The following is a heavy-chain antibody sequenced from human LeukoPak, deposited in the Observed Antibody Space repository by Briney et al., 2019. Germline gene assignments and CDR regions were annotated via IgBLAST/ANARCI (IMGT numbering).Heavy chain of an antibody. CDR1: GFTFSSYE. V-gene: IGHV3-48*03. CDR3: ASRYGGNAFGY. Sequence: GGSLRLSCAASGFTFSSYEMNWVRQAPGKELEWVSYISSSGSTIYYADSVKGRFTISRDNAKNSLYLQMNSLRAEDTAVYYCASRYGGNAFGYWGQGTLVTVSS. CDR2: ISSSGSTI. D-gene: IGHD4-23*01. J-gene: IGHJ4*02.